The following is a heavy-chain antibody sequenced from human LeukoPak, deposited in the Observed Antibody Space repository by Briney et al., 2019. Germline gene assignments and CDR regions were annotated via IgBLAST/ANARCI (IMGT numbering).Heavy chain of an antibody. Sequence: GASVKVSCKASGYTFTSYYMHWVRQAPGQGLDWMGIINPSGGSTSYAQKFQGRVTMTRDTSTSTVYMELSSLRSDDTAVYYCVGGDILTGYYNLDCWGREPWSPSPQ. CDR2: INPSGGST. J-gene: IGHJ4*02. V-gene: IGHV1-46*01. CDR3: VGGDILTGYYNLDC. D-gene: IGHD3-9*01. CDR1: GYTFTSYY.